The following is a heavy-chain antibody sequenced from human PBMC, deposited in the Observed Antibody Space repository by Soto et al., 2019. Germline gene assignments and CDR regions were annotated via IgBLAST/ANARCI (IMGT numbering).Heavy chain of an antibody. V-gene: IGHV3-30-3*01. J-gene: IGHJ4*02. CDR1: GFSFRSYA. Sequence: QVPLVESGGGVVQPGRSLRLSYAASGFSFRSYAMHWVRQAPGKGLEWVAVMSYDGSDKDYADSVKGRFTISRDNSKNTLYLQMSSLRAEDTAVYYCARARLDTPALEYWGQGTLVTVSS. CDR3: ARARLDTPALEY. CDR2: MSYDGSDK. D-gene: IGHD2-2*01.